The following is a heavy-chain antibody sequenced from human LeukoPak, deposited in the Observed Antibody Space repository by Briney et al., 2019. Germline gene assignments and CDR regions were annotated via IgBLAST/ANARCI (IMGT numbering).Heavy chain of an antibody. CDR2: ISASGGST. J-gene: IGHJ4*02. Sequence: GGSLTLSCAASGFTFSNYAMSWVRQAPRKGLEWVSGISASGGSTYYADSVKGRFTISRDNSKNTLYLQMTSLRVEDTAVYYCANIHYTDDYWGQGTLVTVSS. CDR1: GFTFSNYA. V-gene: IGHV3-23*01. CDR3: ANIHYTDDY. D-gene: IGHD2-2*02.